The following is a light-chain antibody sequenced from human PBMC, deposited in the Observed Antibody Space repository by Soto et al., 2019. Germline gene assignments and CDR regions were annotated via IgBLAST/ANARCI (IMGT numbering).Light chain of an antibody. J-gene: IGKJ4*01. CDR2: DAS. CDR1: QSIRTY. CDR3: QQRANWPLT. V-gene: IGKV3-11*01. Sequence: EIVLTQSPATLSLSPGERASLSCRASQSIRTYLAWYQQKPGQAPRLLIYDASNRATGIPARFSGSGSGTDFNLTISSLEAEDLAVYYCQQRANWPLTFGGGSKVESK.